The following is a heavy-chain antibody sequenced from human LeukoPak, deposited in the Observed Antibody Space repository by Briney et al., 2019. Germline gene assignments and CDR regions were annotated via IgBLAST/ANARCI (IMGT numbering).Heavy chain of an antibody. CDR1: GYTLTELS. CDR3: ATALPMVRGVIVGYYYYYMDV. J-gene: IGHJ6*03. D-gene: IGHD3-10*01. Sequence: GASVKVSCKVSGYTLTELSMHWVRQAPGKGLEWMGGFYPEDGETIYAQKFQGRVTMTEDTSTDTAYMELSSLRSEDTAVYYCATALPMVRGVIVGYYYYYMDVWGKGTTVTVSS. V-gene: IGHV1-24*01. CDR2: FYPEDGET.